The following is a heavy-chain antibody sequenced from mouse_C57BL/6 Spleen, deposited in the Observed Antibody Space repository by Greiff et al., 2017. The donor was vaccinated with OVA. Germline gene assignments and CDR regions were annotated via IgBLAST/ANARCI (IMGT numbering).Heavy chain of an antibody. J-gene: IGHJ1*03. D-gene: IGHD1-1*01. CDR3: AREDYGSSYWYFDV. CDR1: GYPFTSYW. V-gene: IGHV1-52*01. Sequence: VQLQQPGAELVRPGSSVKLSCKASGYPFTSYWMHWVKQRPIQGLEWIGNIDPSDSETHYNQKFKDKATLTVDKSSSTAYMQLSSLTSEDSAVYYCAREDYGSSYWYFDVWGTGTTVTVSS. CDR2: IDPSDSET.